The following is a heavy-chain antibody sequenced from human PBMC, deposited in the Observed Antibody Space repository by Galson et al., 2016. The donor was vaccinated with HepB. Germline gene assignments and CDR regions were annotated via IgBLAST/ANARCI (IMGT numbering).Heavy chain of an antibody. J-gene: IGHJ4*02. V-gene: IGHV4-31*03. CDR3: HYGSGSDHLDLDF. CDR2: IYHSGST. CDR1: GDSIFSGGYY. D-gene: IGHD3-10*01. Sequence: TLSLTCTVSGDSIFSGGYYWSWIRQHPGKGLEWIGYIYHSGSTYYNPSLKSRVTISRHTSGNNFSLRLSSVTAAYTAVYYCHYGSGSDHLDLDFWGQGTLVTVSS.